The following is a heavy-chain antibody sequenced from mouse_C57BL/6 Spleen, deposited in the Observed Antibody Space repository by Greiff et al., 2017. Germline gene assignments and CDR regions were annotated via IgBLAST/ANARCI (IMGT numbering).Heavy chain of an antibody. J-gene: IGHJ1*03. CDR2: ISGGGGNT. V-gene: IGHV5-9*01. CDR1: GFTFSSYT. CDR3: ARQRGYYWYFDV. Sequence: EVKLVESGGGLVKPGGSLKLSCAASGFTFSSYTMSWVRQTPEKRLEWVATISGGGGNTYYPDSVKGRFTISRDTAKNTLYLQRSRLRSEDTALYYCARQRGYYWYFDVWGTGTTLTVSS.